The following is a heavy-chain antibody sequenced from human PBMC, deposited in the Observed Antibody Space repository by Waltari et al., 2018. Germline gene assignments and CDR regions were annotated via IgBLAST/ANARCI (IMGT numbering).Heavy chain of an antibody. CDR1: GFTFSNYW. V-gene: IGHV3-74*01. CDR3: ARGGDYHGFDI. CDR2: INSDGSST. D-gene: IGHD4-17*01. J-gene: IGHJ3*02. Sequence: ELQLVESGGGLVQPGGSLRLSCTASGFTFSNYWIHWVRQAPGKGLELVSRINSDGSSTIYADSVKGRFSTSRDNAKNTLYLHMNSLKAEDTAVYFCARGGDYHGFDIWGQGTMVTVSS.